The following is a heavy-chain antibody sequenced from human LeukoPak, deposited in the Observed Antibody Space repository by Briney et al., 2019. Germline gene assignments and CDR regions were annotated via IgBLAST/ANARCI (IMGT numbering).Heavy chain of an antibody. V-gene: IGHV3-53*01. D-gene: IGHD3-22*01. CDR1: GFTVSSNY. Sequence: GGSLRLSCAASGFTVSSNYMSWVRQAPGKGLEWVSVIYSGGSTYYADSVKGRFTISRDNSKNTLYLQMNSLRAEDTAVYYCARYSSGYPQSFDYWGQGTVVTVS. CDR3: ARYSSGYPQSFDY. J-gene: IGHJ4*02. CDR2: IYSGGST.